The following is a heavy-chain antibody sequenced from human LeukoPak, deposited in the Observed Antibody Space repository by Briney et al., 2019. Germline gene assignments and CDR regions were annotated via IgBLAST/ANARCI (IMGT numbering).Heavy chain of an antibody. CDR1: GCTFTSYD. Sequence: ASVKVSCKASGCTFTSYDINWVRQATGQGLEWMGWMNPNSGNTGYAQKFQGRVTMTRNTSISTAYMELSSLRSEDPAGYYRSGDGGYGGSRAFDIWGQGTMVTVSS. CDR3: SGDGGYGGSRAFDI. CDR2: MNPNSGNT. D-gene: IGHD1-26*01. J-gene: IGHJ3*02. V-gene: IGHV1-8*01.